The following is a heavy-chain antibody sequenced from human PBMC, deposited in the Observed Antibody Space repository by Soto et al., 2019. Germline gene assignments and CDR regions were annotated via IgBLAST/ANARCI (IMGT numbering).Heavy chain of an antibody. CDR2: ISWNSGTL. CDR3: AKGRTRPLELGSFGDNAFDV. D-gene: IGHD3-10*01. V-gene: IGHV3-9*01. Sequence: PVGSLRLSCAASDFTFDNYAMHWVRQAPGKGLEWVSGISWNSGTLVYADSVKGRFTISRDNAKNSLFLQMNSLRPEDTALYFCAKGRTRPLELGSFGDNAFDVWGQGTMVTVSS. J-gene: IGHJ3*01. CDR1: DFTFDNYA.